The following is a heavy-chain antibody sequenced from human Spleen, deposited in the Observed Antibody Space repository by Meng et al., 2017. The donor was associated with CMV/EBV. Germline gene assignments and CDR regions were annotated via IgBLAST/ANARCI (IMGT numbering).Heavy chain of an antibody. CDR3: ARAGYSSGWYDAFDI. CDR2: IYTSGST. CDR1: GGSISSYY. Sequence: QVQLQQWGAGLVKPSETLSLTCTVSGGSISSYYWSWIRQPAGKGLEWIGRIYTSGSTNYNPSLKSRVTMSVDTSKNQFSLKLSSVTAADTAVYYCARAGYSSGWYDAFDIWGQGTMVTVSS. D-gene: IGHD6-19*01. V-gene: IGHV4-4*07. J-gene: IGHJ3*02.